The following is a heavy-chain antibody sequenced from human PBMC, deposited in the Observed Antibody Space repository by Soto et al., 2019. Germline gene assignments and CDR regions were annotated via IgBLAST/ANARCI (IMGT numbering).Heavy chain of an antibody. CDR1: GYTFTSYG. V-gene: IGHV1-18*01. J-gene: IGHJ5*02. D-gene: IGHD3-10*01. CDR2: ISAYNGNT. CDR3: GVSTRITMVRGVPA. Sequence: QVQLVQSGAEVKKRGASVKGSCKASGYTFTSYGISWVRQAPGQGLEWMGWISAYNGNTNYAQKLQGRVTMTTDTSTSTAYMEMRSLRSDDTAVYYCGVSTRITMVRGVPAWGQGTLVTVSS.